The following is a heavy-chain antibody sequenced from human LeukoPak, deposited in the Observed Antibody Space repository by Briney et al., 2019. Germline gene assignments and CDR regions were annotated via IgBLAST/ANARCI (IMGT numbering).Heavy chain of an antibody. CDR2: IRYDGSNK. CDR1: GFTSSSYG. CDR3: AKIDGYREDFDY. Sequence: GGSLRLSCAASGFTSSSYGMHWVRQAPGKGLEWVAFIRYDGSNKYYADSVKGRFTISRDNSKNTLYLQMNSLRAEDTAVYYCAKIDGYREDFDYWGQGTLVTVSS. D-gene: IGHD5-24*01. V-gene: IGHV3-30*02. J-gene: IGHJ4*02.